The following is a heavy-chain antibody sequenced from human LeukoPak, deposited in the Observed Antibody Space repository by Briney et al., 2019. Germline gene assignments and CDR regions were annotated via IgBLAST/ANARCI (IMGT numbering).Heavy chain of an antibody. CDR1: GFTFSSYA. D-gene: IGHD6-19*01. J-gene: IGHJ4*02. CDR3: AAPIAVAGTFGH. CDR2: ISGSGGST. V-gene: IGHV3-23*01. Sequence: GGSLRLSCAASGFTFSSYAMSWVRQAPGKGLEWVSAISGSGGSTYCADSVKGRFTISRDNSKNTLYLQMNSLRAEDTAVYYCAAPIAVAGTFGHWGQGTLVTVSS.